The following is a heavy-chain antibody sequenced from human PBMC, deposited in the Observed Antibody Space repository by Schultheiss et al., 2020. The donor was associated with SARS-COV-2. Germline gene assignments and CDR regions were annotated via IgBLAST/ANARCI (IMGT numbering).Heavy chain of an antibody. V-gene: IGHV3-64*04. CDR2: ISSNGGST. Sequence: GGSLRLSCAASGFTFSSYGMHWVRQAPGKGLEYVSAISSNGGSTYYADSVKGRFTISRDNSKNTLYLQMNSLRAEDTAVYYCARVATVTTPYWGQGTLVTVSS. D-gene: IGHD4-17*01. J-gene: IGHJ4*02. CDR3: ARVATVTTPY. CDR1: GFTFSSYG.